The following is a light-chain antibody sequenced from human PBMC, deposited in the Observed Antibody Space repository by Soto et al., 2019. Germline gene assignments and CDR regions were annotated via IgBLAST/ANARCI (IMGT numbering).Light chain of an antibody. Sequence: QSVLTQTTSASGTPGQWVTISGSGSSSNIGSNTVNWYQQLPGTAPELLIYSNNQRPSGVPDRFSGSKYGTSDSLASSGLQSEDEADYYCAAWDDRLNGPVFGGGTKLTVL. CDR3: AAWDDRLNGPV. J-gene: IGLJ2*01. V-gene: IGLV1-44*01. CDR1: SSNIGSNT. CDR2: SNN.